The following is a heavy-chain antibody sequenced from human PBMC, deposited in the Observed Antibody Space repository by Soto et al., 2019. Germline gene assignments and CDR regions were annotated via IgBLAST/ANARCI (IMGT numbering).Heavy chain of an antibody. V-gene: IGHV3-23*01. D-gene: IGHD3-10*01. CDR3: AKNSGWFNT. CDR2: IDGSGRAT. Sequence: GGSLRLSCAASGFPFGITDMSWVRQAPGKGLEWVATIDGSGRATHYADSVKGRFTISRDNSKNTVFLQMSSLRADDTAVYYCAKNSGWFNTWGQGTLVTVSS. J-gene: IGHJ5*02. CDR1: GFPFGITD.